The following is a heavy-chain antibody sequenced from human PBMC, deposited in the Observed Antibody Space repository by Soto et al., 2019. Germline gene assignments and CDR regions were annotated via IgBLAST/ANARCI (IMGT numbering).Heavy chain of an antibody. CDR2: IYSGGST. J-gene: IGHJ4*02. CDR1: GFTVSSNY. Sequence: GGSLRLSCAASGFTVSSNYMSWVRQAPGKGLEWVSVIYSGGSTYYADSVKGRFTISRDNSKNTLYLQMNSLRAEDTAVYYCARNGDDYGDYVLSYWGQGTLVTVSS. CDR3: ARNGDDYGDYVLSY. V-gene: IGHV3-66*01. D-gene: IGHD4-17*01.